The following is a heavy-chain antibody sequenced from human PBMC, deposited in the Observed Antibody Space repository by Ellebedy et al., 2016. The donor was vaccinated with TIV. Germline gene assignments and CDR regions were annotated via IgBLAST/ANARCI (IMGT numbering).Heavy chain of an antibody. Sequence: MPSETLSLTCTVSGESINTYYWSRIRQPPGKGLEWIGYITHSGSTNYSPSLKSRVTMSLDTSKNQVSLKLTSVTASDTALYYCARGMTAVNPWGQGTLVTVSS. CDR3: ARGMTAVNP. V-gene: IGHV4-59*01. CDR2: ITHSGST. J-gene: IGHJ5*02. D-gene: IGHD4-17*01. CDR1: GESINTYY.